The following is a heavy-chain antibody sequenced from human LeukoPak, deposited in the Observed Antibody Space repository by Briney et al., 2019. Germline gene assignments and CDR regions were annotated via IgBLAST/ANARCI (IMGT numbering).Heavy chain of an antibody. CDR2: IYSGGST. CDR1: GFTVSSNY. CDR3: AYPQWDL. Sequence: QTGGSLRLSCVASGFTVSSNYMSWVRQAPGKGLEWVSAIYSGGSTYYADSVKGRFTISRDNSKNTLYLQMNSLRAEDTAVYYCAYPQWDLWGQGTLVTVSS. J-gene: IGHJ5*02. V-gene: IGHV3-53*01. D-gene: IGHD6-19*01.